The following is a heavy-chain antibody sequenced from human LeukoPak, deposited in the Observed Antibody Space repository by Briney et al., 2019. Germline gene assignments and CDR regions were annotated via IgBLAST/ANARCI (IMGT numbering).Heavy chain of an antibody. J-gene: IGHJ4*02. D-gene: IGHD1-26*01. CDR2: ISNTAYNT. CDR3: AKHSGSYFIYYVDS. Sequence: PGGSLRLSCGASGFTFSSYGMSWVRQAPGKGLEWVSTISNTAYNTYYADSVKGRFTISRDNSANTVSLQMNSLRAEDTALYYCAKHSGSYFIYYVDSWGRGTQVTVSS. CDR1: GFTFSSYG. V-gene: IGHV3-23*01.